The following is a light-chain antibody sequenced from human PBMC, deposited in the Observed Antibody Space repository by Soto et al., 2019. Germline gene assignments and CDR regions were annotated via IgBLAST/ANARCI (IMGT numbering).Light chain of an antibody. CDR2: GAS. CDR1: QSVSSSY. CDR3: QQYGSSPKT. Sequence: EIVLTQSPGTLSLSPGDRATLSCRASQSVSSSYLAWYQQKPGQAPRLLIYGASNRATGIPDRFSGSGSGTDFTLTISRLEPEHFAVYYCQQYGSSPKTFSQGTKLEIK. J-gene: IGKJ2*01. V-gene: IGKV3-20*01.